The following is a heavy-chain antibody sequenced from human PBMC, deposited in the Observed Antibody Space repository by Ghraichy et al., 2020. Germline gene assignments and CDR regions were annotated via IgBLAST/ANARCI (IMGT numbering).Heavy chain of an antibody. CDR3: ARLDMVRGVSYDY. J-gene: IGHJ4*01. CDR1: GGSISSSSYY. Sequence: SETLSLTCTVSGGSISSSSYYWGWIRQPPGKGLEWIGSIYYSGSTYYNPSLKSRVTISVDTSKNQFSLKLSSVTAADTAVYYCARLDMVRGVSYDYWGQEPWSPSPQ. CDR2: IYYSGST. V-gene: IGHV4-39*01. D-gene: IGHD3-10*01.